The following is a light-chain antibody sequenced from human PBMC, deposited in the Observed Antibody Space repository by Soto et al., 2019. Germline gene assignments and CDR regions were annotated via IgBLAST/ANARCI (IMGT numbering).Light chain of an antibody. CDR1: SSDVGGYNY. V-gene: IGLV2-8*01. J-gene: IGLJ2*01. CDR2: EVI. Sequence: QSVLTQPPSASGSPGQSVTISFTGTSSDVGGYNYVSWYQQHPGKAPKLMIYEVIKRPSGVPDRFSGSKSGNTASLNVSGIQAEDEADYYCSSYAASNNLVLGVGTKVTVL. CDR3: SSYAASNNLV.